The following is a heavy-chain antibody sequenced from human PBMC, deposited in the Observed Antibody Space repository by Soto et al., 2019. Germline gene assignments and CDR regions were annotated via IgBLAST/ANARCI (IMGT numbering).Heavy chain of an antibody. V-gene: IGHV3-33*01. D-gene: IGHD3-10*01. J-gene: IGHJ4*02. CDR3: ARDPSHGSGSYLDY. CDR2: IWFDGSNK. CDR1: GFTFSDYG. Sequence: GGSLRLSCAASGFTFSDYGMHWVRQAPGRGLEWVAVIWFDGSNKYYADSVKGRFTLSRDNSKNTLYLQMNGLRAEDTGVFYCARDPSHGSGSYLDYWGQGTLVTVSS.